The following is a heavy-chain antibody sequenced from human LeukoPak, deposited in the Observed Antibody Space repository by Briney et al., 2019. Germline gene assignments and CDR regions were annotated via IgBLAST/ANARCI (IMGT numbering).Heavy chain of an antibody. CDR3: ARVHRSGSYYDVGWFDP. CDR1: GFSLSSYS. D-gene: IGHD3-10*01. V-gene: IGHV3-48*01. Sequence: GGSLRLSCAASGFSLSSYSMNWVRHAPGKGLEWVSYISSQAPGKGLQWVTYITSGSSVMYYADSVKGRFTISRDNAKNSLYLQMNSLRAEDTAVYYCARVHRSGSYYDVGWFDPWGQGTLVTVSS. J-gene: IGHJ5*02. CDR2: ITSGSSVM.